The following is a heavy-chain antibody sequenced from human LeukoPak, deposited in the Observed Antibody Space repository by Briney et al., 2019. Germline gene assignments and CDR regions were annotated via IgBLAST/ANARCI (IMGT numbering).Heavy chain of an antibody. Sequence: GGYLRLSCAASGFTFSSYSMNWVRQAPGKGLEWVSSISSSSSYIYYADSVKGRFTISRDNAKNSLYLQMNSLRAEDTAVYYCARDSRHCSSTSCADAFDIWGQGTMVTVSS. CDR1: GFTFSSYS. J-gene: IGHJ3*02. CDR2: ISSSSSYI. D-gene: IGHD2-2*01. V-gene: IGHV3-21*01. CDR3: ARDSRHCSSTSCADAFDI.